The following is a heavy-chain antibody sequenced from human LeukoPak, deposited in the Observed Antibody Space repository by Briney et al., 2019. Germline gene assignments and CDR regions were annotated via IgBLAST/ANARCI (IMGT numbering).Heavy chain of an antibody. CDR3: ARAIHLVGAFDT. J-gene: IGHJ3*02. D-gene: IGHD1-26*01. CDR1: GFTFSSYW. V-gene: IGHV3-74*01. Sequence: GGSLRLSCAASGFTFSSYWMHWVRQAPGRGLVCVSRINSEGTSTSYADSVKGRFTISRDNAKNTLYLQMNSLRAEDTAVYYCARAIHLVGAFDTWGQGTMVTVSS. CDR2: INSEGTST.